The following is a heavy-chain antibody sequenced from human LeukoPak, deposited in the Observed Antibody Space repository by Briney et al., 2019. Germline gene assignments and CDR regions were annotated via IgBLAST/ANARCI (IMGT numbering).Heavy chain of an antibody. CDR2: ISAYNGNP. D-gene: IGHD3-22*01. J-gene: IGHJ4*02. CDR3: VRETYYYDSTIVVVLGGY. CDR1: GYTFTSYG. V-gene: IGHV1-18*01. Sequence: GASVKVSCKASGYTFTSYGISWVRQAPGQGLGGMGWISAYNGNPNYAQKLQGRVTMTTDTSTSTAYMELRSLRSDDTAVYYCVRETYYYDSTIVVVLGGYWGQGTLVTVSS.